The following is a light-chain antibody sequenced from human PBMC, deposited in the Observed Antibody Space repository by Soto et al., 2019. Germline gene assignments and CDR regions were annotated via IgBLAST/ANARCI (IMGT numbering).Light chain of an antibody. CDR2: GAS. V-gene: IGKV3-20*01. CDR1: QSVSSSY. Sequence: EIVLTQSPGTLSLSPGERATLSCRASQSVSSSYLAWYQQKPGQAPRLLIYGASSRATGIPDRFSGSGSGTDFTLSIIRLEPEAFAVYYCQQYGSSRTFGPGTKLDIK. J-gene: IGKJ3*01. CDR3: QQYGSSRT.